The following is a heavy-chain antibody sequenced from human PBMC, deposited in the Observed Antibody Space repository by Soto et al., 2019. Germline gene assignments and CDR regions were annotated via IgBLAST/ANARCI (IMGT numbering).Heavy chain of an antibody. CDR1: GGSTSSGGYY. D-gene: IGHD2-21*01. V-gene: IGHV4-61*08. Sequence: PSETLSLTCTVSGGSTSSGGYYWSWIRQPPGKGLEWIGYIYYSGSTNYNPSLKSRVTISVDTSKNQFSLKLSSVTAADTAVYYCARHISEGAGSFDYYYYMDVWGKGTTVTVSS. CDR2: IYYSGST. CDR3: ARHISEGAGSFDYYYYMDV. J-gene: IGHJ6*03.